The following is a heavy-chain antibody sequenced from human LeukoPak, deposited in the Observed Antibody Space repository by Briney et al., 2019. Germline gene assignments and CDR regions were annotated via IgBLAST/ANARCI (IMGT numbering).Heavy chain of an antibody. J-gene: IGHJ1*01. CDR1: GGTFISYA. CDR3: ARERYDSSGYYRPEYFQH. V-gene: IGHV1-69*13. D-gene: IGHD3-22*01. Sequence: ASVKVSCKASGGTFISYAISWVRQAPGQGLEWMGGIIPIFGTANCAQKFQGRVTITADESTSTAYMELSSLRSEDTAVYYCARERYDSSGYYRPEYFQHWGQGTLVTVSS. CDR2: IIPIFGTA.